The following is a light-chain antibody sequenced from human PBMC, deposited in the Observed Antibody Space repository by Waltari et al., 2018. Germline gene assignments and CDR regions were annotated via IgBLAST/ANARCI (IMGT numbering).Light chain of an antibody. CDR1: HGIYTY. CDR3: QELNSYPFV. J-gene: IGKJ3*01. Sequence: DVQLTQSPSFISASLGDRVTITGRASHGIYTYLAWYQQKPGRAPSLLIYAASTLQGGVPSRFSGSGSGTEFTLTISSLHPEDFATYYCQELNSYPFVFGPGTKVDIK. CDR2: AAS. V-gene: IGKV1-9*01.